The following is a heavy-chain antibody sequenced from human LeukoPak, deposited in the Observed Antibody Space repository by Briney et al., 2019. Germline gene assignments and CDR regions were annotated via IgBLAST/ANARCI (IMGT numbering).Heavy chain of an antibody. Sequence: GGSLRLSCAASGFSFDDHTMHWVRQAPGKGLEWVAVMSYDGNIQYYADSVEGRFTISRDNSKNTLYLQMNSLRAEDTAVFYCAKDSGLLWFGDHFDLWGRGTLVTVSS. CDR2: MSYDGNIQ. V-gene: IGHV3-30*18. J-gene: IGHJ2*01. D-gene: IGHD3-10*01. CDR3: AKDSGLLWFGDHFDL. CDR1: GFSFDDHT.